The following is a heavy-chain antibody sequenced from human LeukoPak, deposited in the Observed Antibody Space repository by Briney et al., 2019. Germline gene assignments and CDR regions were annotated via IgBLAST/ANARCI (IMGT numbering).Heavy chain of an antibody. CDR1: GYTFTSYA. Sequence: ASVKVSCKASGYTFTSYAMNWVRQAPGQGLEWMGWINTNTGNPTYAQGFTGRFVFSLDTSVSTAYLQISSLKTEDTAVYYCAREYVSRRGFRSSPALWYFDLWGRGTLVTVSS. CDR2: INTNTGNP. CDR3: AREYVSRRGFRSSPALWYFDL. J-gene: IGHJ2*01. V-gene: IGHV7-4-1*02. D-gene: IGHD3-10*01.